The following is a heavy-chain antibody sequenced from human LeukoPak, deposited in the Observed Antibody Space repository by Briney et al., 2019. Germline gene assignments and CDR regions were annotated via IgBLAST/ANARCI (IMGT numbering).Heavy chain of an antibody. CDR1: GGSMSSFY. CDR2: IYTSGST. Sequence: SETLSLTCTVSGGSMSSFYWSWIRQPAGKGLEWIGRIYTSGSTNYNPSLKSRVTVSIDTSKNQFSLKMNSVAAADTAVYYCTRDPGGTWYFDLWGRGTLVTVSS. V-gene: IGHV4-4*07. D-gene: IGHD3-16*01. CDR3: TRDPGGTWYFDL. J-gene: IGHJ2*01.